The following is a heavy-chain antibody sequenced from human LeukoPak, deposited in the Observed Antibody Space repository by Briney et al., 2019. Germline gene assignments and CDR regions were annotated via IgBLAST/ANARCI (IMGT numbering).Heavy chain of an antibody. D-gene: IGHD6-6*01. V-gene: IGHV4-59*12. Sequence: SETLSLTCTVSGGSISSYYWSWIRQPPGKGLEWIGYIYYSGSTNYNPSLKSRVTISVDTSKNQFSLKLSSVTAADTAVYYCARDIAARRADIWGQGTMVTVS. CDR3: ARDIAARRADI. CDR1: GGSISSYY. CDR2: IYYSGST. J-gene: IGHJ3*02.